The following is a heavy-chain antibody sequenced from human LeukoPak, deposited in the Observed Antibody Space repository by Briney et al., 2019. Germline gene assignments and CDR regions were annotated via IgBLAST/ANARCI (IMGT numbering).Heavy chain of an antibody. J-gene: IGHJ6*03. CDR1: GGSFSGYY. Sequence: SETLSLTCAVYGGSFSGYYWSWIRQPPGKGLEWIGVINHSGSTNYNPSLKSRVTISVDTSKNQFSLKLSSVTAADTAVYYCAGFWSGYPNYYYYMDVWGKGTTVTVSS. V-gene: IGHV4-34*01. CDR3: AGFWSGYPNYYYYMDV. D-gene: IGHD3-3*01. CDR2: INHSGST.